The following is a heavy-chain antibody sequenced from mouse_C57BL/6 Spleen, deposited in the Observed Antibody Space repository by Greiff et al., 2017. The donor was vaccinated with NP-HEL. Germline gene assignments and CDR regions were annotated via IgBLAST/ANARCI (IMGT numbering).Heavy chain of an antibody. J-gene: IGHJ2*01. Sequence: QVHVKQPGTELVKPGASVKLSCKASGYTFTSYWMHWVKQRPGQGLEWIGNINPSNGGTNYNEKFKSKATLTVDKSSSTAYMQLSSLTSEDSAVYYCAKAPYYGSSLDYWGQGTTLTVSS. CDR1: GYTFTSYW. CDR3: AKAPYYGSSLDY. D-gene: IGHD1-1*01. CDR2: INPSNGGT. V-gene: IGHV1-53*01.